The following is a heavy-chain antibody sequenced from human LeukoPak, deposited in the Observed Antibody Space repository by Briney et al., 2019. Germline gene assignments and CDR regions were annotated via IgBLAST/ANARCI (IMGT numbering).Heavy chain of an antibody. V-gene: IGHV6-1*01. D-gene: IGHD5-12*01. CDR1: GDSVSSNSAA. J-gene: IGHJ4*02. CDR3: ARDPGAVATSFDY. Sequence: PSQTLSLTSAISGDSVSSNSAAWNSIRQSPSRGLEWLGRTYYRSKWYNDHAVSVKSRITINPDTSKNQFSLQLNSVTPEDTAVYYCARDPGAVATSFDYWGQGTLVTVS. CDR2: TYYRSKWYN.